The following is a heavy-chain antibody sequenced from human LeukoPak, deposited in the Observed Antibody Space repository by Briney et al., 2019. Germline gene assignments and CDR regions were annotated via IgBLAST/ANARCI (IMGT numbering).Heavy chain of an antibody. D-gene: IGHD3-22*01. Sequence: GASVKVSCKASGGTFSSYAISWVRQAPGQGLEWMGGIIPIFGTANYAQKFLGRVTITADESTSTAYMELSSLRSEDTAVYYCARDHEVDSSGYHPIYWFDPWGQGTLVTVSS. CDR1: GGTFSSYA. J-gene: IGHJ5*02. CDR3: ARDHEVDSSGYHPIYWFDP. CDR2: IIPIFGTA. V-gene: IGHV1-69*01.